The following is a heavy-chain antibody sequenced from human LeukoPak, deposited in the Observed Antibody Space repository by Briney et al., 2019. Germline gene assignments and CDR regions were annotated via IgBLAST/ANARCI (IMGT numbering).Heavy chain of an antibody. Sequence: GGCLRLSCAASGFTFSSYAMHWVRQAPGKGLEWVAVISYDGSNKYYADSVKGRFTISRDNSKNTLYLQMNSLRAEDTAVYYCARDRGVISLDYWGQGTLVTVSS. J-gene: IGHJ4*02. CDR3: ARDRGVISLDY. CDR2: ISYDGSNK. D-gene: IGHD3-10*01. V-gene: IGHV3-30-3*01. CDR1: GFTFSSYA.